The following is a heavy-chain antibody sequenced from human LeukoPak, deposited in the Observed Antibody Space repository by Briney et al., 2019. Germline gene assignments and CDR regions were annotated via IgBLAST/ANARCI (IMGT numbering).Heavy chain of an antibody. CDR3: AKERSYYFDY. CDR1: GFTFSNAW. V-gene: IGHV3-23*01. CDR2: ISPSGDIL. Sequence: GGSLRLSCEGSGFTFSNAWMNWVRQAPGKGLEWVSGISPSGDILYYADSVKGQFTISRDNSKNTVYLQMNSLRAEDTAVYYCAKERSYYFDYWGQGTLVTVSS. J-gene: IGHJ4*02.